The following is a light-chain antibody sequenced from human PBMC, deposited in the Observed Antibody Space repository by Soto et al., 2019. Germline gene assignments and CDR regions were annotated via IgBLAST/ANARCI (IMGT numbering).Light chain of an antibody. Sequence: ALTQPASVSGSPGQSITISCTGTSSDVGSYNLVSWYQQHPGKAPKLMIYEGSKRPSGVSNRFSGSKSGNTASLTISGLQAEYEADYYCCSYAGSSTVVFGGGTKLTVL. CDR2: EGS. CDR3: CSYAGSSTVV. V-gene: IGLV2-23*01. CDR1: SSDVGSYNL. J-gene: IGLJ2*01.